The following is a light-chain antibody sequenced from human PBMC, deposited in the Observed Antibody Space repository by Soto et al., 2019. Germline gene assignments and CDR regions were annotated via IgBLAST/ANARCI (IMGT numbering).Light chain of an antibody. CDR1: QSVSGSY. V-gene: IGKV3-20*01. Sequence: VELTHSAGTLSVSPWETATFSCRASQSVSGSYLAWYQQKPGQAPRLLIYGASSRATGIPDRFSGSGSGTDFTLTISRLEPEDFAVYYCQQYRAFGQGTKVDI. CDR2: GAS. CDR3: QQYRA. J-gene: IGKJ1*01.